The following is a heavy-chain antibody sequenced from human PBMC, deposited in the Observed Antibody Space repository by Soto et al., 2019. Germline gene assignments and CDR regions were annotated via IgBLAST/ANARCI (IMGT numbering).Heavy chain of an antibody. Sequence: PSATRSRSWIVSGYSVTSSGYYWGWIRQPQGKGLEWIGSMFYSGLTYYNPSLKSRVTLSVDTSKNQFSVRLNSVTAADTAVYYCAPLSVSLSGPYGIHVWGQGTTVTVSS. CDR3: APLSVSLSGPYGIHV. CDR1: GYSVTSSGYY. D-gene: IGHD2-15*01. J-gene: IGHJ6*02. CDR2: MFYSGLT. V-gene: IGHV4-39*01.